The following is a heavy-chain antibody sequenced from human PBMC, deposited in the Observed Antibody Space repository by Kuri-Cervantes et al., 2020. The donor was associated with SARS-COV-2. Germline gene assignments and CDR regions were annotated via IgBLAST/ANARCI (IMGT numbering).Heavy chain of an antibody. CDR1: GGSISSYY. CDR3: ARDRSSHYSSGWYGMGYSYYGMDV. J-gene: IGHJ6*02. D-gene: IGHD6-19*01. CDR2: IYYSGST. Sequence: SETLSLTCTASGGSISSYYWSWIRQPPGKGLEWIGYIYYSGSTNYNPSLKSRVTISVDTSKNQFSLNLSSVTAADTAVYYCARDRSSHYSSGWYGMGYSYYGMDVWGQGTTVTVSS. V-gene: IGHV4-59*01.